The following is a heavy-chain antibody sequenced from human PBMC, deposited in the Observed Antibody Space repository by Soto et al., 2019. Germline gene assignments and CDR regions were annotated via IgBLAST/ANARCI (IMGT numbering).Heavy chain of an antibody. D-gene: IGHD6-19*01. CDR2: IVPIFETL. J-gene: IGHJ4*02. CDR3: VVMGNVAVSNPRSFDY. CDR1: GATFSGYA. V-gene: IGHV1-69*18. Sequence: QVQLVQSGAEVKKPGSSVKVSCKASGATFSGYAINWVRKAPGQGLEGLGRIVPIFETLNYAERFQGRVAITADESTTTVYMELTNLTHEDTAVYYCVVMGNVAVSNPRSFDYWGQGTQVTVSS.